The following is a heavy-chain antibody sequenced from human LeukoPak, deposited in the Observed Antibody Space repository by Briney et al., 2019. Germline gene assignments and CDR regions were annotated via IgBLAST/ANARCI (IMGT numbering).Heavy chain of an antibody. CDR3: ASTYPYYSSGWPGVHYFDY. CDR2: IYYSGST. D-gene: IGHD6-19*01. V-gene: IGHV4-39*01. J-gene: IGHJ4*02. CDR1: GGSISSSSYY. Sequence: SETLSLTCTVSGGSISSSSYYWGWIRQPPGKGLEWIGSIYYSGSTYYNPSLKGRVTISVDTSKNQFSLKLSSVTAADTAVYYCASTYPYYSSGWPGVHYFDYWGQGTLVTVSS.